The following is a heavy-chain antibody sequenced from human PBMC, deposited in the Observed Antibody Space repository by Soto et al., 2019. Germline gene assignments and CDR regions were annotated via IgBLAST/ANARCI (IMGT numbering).Heavy chain of an antibody. J-gene: IGHJ1*01. D-gene: IGHD6-13*01. CDR2: VTSSSSSI. CDR3: ARDLISSWYPAYFLH. CDR1: GFTFSSYS. V-gene: IGHV3-48*01. Sequence: EVQLVESGGGLVQPGGSLTLSCAASGFTFSSYSMNWVRQAPGQGLECVSYVTSSSSSIYYADSVKGRFTISRDNAKNSLYLQMNSLTAEDTAVYYCARDLISSWYPAYFLHWSQGTLVTVSS.